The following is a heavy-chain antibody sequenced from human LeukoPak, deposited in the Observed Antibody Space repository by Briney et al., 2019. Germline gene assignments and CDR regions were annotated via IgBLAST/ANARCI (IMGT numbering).Heavy chain of an antibody. CDR1: GFTFSSYA. V-gene: IGHV3-23*01. Sequence: GGSLRLSCAASGFTFSSYAMSWVRQAPGKGLEWVSAISGSGGSTYYADSVRGRFTISRDNSKNTLYLQMNSLRAEDTAVYYCAKASRNNKVGAPAHPRYYYYGMDVWGQGTTVTVSS. J-gene: IGHJ6*02. CDR3: AKASRNNKVGAPAHPRYYYYGMDV. CDR2: ISGSGGST. D-gene: IGHD1-26*01.